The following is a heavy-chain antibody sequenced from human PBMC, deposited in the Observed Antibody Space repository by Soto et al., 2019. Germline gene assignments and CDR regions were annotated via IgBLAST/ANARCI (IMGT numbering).Heavy chain of an antibody. J-gene: IGHJ4*02. CDR1: VGSISSYY. V-gene: IGHV4-59*01. D-gene: IGHD5-18*01. Sequence: SETLSLTCTFSVGSISSYYWSCIRQPPGKGLEWIGYIYYSGSTNYNASLKSRVTISVDTSKNQFSLKLSSVTAADTAVYYCAREIVRSYGYDYWGQGTLVTVSS. CDR3: AREIVRSYGYDY. CDR2: IYYSGST.